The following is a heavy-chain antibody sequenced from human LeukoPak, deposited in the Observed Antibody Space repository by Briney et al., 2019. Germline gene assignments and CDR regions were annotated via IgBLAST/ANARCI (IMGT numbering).Heavy chain of an antibody. CDR2: INHSGST. V-gene: IGHV4-34*01. CDR3: AGSIAALVDY. J-gene: IGHJ4*02. Sequence: PSETLSLTCAVYGGSFSGYYWSWIRQPPGKGREWIGEINHSGSTNYNPSLKSRVTISVDTSKNQFSLKLSSVTAADTAVYYCAGSIAALVDYWGQGTLVTVSS. D-gene: IGHD6-6*01. CDR1: GGSFSGYY.